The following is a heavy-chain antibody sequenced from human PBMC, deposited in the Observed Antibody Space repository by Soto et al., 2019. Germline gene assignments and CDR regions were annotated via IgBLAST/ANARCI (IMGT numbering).Heavy chain of an antibody. CDR1: GGTFSSYA. CDR3: ARELLSDYYYYHGMDV. D-gene: IGHD2-15*01. Sequence: QVQLVQSGAEVKKPGSSVKVSCKASGGTFSSYAISWVRQAPGQGLEWMGGIIPIFGTANYAQKFQGRVTFTADKSTSTAYMELSSLRFEDTAVYYCARELLSDYYYYHGMDVWGQGTTVTVSS. J-gene: IGHJ6*02. V-gene: IGHV1-69*06. CDR2: IIPIFGTA.